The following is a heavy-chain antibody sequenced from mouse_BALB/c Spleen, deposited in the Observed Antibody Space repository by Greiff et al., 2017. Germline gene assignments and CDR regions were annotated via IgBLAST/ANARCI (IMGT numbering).Heavy chain of an antibody. CDR3: VLYYRYDIAY. J-gene: IGHJ3*01. CDR1: GYTFTSYW. Sequence: QVHVKQPGAELVKPGASVKLSCKASGYTFTSYWMHWVKQRPGQGLEWIGEINPSNGRTNYNEKFKSKATLTVDKSSSTAYMQLSSLTSEDSAVYYCVLYYRYDIAYWGQGTLVTVSA. V-gene: IGHV1S81*02. D-gene: IGHD2-14*01. CDR2: INPSNGRT.